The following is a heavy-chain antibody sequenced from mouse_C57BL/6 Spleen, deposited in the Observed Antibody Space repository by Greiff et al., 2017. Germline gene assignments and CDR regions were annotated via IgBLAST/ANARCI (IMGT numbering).Heavy chain of an antibody. Sequence: VQLQQSGAELVRPGASVKLSCTASGFNIKDDYMHWVKQRPEQGLEWIGWIDPENGDTEYATKFQGKATITADTSSNTAYLQLSSLTSEDTAVYSCTTEIGTPYDDYWGQGTTLTVSS. CDR2: IDPENGDT. J-gene: IGHJ2*01. D-gene: IGHD1-1*01. CDR3: TTEIGTPYDDY. V-gene: IGHV14-4*01. CDR1: GFNIKDDY.